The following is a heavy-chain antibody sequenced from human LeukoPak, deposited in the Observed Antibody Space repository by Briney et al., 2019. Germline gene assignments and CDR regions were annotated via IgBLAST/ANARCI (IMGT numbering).Heavy chain of an antibody. D-gene: IGHD6-6*01. CDR2: INPNSGGT. Sequence: GASVKVSCKASGYTFTGYYMHWVRQAPGQGLEWMGWINPNSGGTNYAQKFQGRVTMTRDTSISTVYMELSRLRSDDTAVYYCARVGYSSSSGARLWGRGTLVTVSS. CDR3: ARVGYSSSSGARL. J-gene: IGHJ4*02. V-gene: IGHV1-2*02. CDR1: GYTFTGYY.